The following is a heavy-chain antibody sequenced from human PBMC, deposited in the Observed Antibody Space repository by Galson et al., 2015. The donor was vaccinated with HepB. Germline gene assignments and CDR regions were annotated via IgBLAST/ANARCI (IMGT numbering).Heavy chain of an antibody. Sequence: SLRLSCAASGFTFSTYSMNWVRQAPGKGLEWVSCISSTSDYIYYADSMKGRFTISRDNAKNSLYLQMDSLRAEDTAVYYCARSPGDLWSGHHYYFDYWGQGILVTVSS. CDR3: ARSPGDLWSGHHYYFDY. D-gene: IGHD3-3*01. CDR2: ISSTSDYI. J-gene: IGHJ4*02. V-gene: IGHV3-21*01. CDR1: GFTFSTYS.